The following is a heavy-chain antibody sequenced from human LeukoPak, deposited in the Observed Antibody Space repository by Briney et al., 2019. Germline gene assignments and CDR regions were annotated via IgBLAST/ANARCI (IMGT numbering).Heavy chain of an antibody. CDR3: ARDPTPNYGIYMDV. V-gene: IGHV3-7*01. D-gene: IGHD3-10*01. CDR2: IKQDGSER. Sequence: GGSLRLSCAASGFTFSSYWMSWVRQAPGKGLEWVATIKQDGSERYYVDSVKGRFTISRDNAQNSLSLQMNSLRAEDTAVYYCARDPTPNYGIYMDVWGRGTTVTISS. CDR1: GFTFSSYW. J-gene: IGHJ6*03.